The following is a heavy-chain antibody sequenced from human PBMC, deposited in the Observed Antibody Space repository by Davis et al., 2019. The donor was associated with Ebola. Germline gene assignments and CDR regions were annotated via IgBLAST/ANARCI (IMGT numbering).Heavy chain of an antibody. D-gene: IGHD5-24*01. J-gene: IGHJ3*01. CDR2: IYYSGST. CDR1: GGSISSSSYY. V-gene: IGHV4-39*01. Sequence: MPSETLSLTCTVSGGSISSSSYYWGWIRQPPGKGLEWIGNIYYSGSTYYNPSLNSRVTISVDTSKNQFSLKLSSVTAADTAVYYCARTEMATTNGGDAFDVWGQGTMVTVSS. CDR3: ARTEMATTNGGDAFDV.